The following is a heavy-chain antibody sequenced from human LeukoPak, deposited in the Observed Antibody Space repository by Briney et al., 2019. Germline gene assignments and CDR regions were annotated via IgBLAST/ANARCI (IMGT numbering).Heavy chain of an antibody. Sequence: PGGSLRLSCAASGFTFSSYWMSWVRQAPGKGLEWVANIKQDGSEKYYADSVKGRFTIFRDNAKNSLYLQMNSLRAEDTAVYYCARDSGGSFMYNWFDPWGQGTLVTVSS. CDR2: IKQDGSEK. J-gene: IGHJ5*02. CDR3: ARDSGGSFMYNWFDP. V-gene: IGHV3-7*01. D-gene: IGHD2-15*01. CDR1: GFTFSSYW.